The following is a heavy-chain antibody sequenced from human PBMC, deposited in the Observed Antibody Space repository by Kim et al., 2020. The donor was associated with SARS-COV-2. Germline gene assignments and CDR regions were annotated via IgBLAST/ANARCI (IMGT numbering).Heavy chain of an antibody. J-gene: IGHJ6*03. D-gene: IGHD3-22*01. CDR2: MNPNSGNT. V-gene: IGHV1-8*02. CDR1: GYTFTSYD. Sequence: ASVKVSCKASGYTFTSYDINWVRQATGQGLEWMGWMNPNSGNTGYAQKFQGRVTMTRNTSISTAYMELSSLRSEDTAVYYCARGVRITMIVVVITTDYYYFRYVWGKGTTVTVSS. CDR3: ARGVRITMIVVVITTDYYYFRYV.